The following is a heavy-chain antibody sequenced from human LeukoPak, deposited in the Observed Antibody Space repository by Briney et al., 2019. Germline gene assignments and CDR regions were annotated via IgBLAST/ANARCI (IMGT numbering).Heavy chain of an antibody. V-gene: IGHV4-59*12. J-gene: IGHJ6*03. CDR1: GGSISSYY. CDR3: ARPFYYYMDV. Sequence: SETLSLTCTVSGGSISSYYWSWIRQPPGKGLEWIGYIYYSGSTHYNPPLKSRVTISVDKSKNQFSLKLNSVTAADTAVYYCARPFYYYMDVWGKGTTVTVSS. CDR2: IYYSGST.